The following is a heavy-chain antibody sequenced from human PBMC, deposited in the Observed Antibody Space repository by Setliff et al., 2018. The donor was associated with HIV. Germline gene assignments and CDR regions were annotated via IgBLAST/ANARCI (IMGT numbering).Heavy chain of an antibody. Sequence: SETLSLTFAVYGGSFNGYSWSWMRQPPGKGLEWIGEISRSGSTTYHPSLKSRLTISVDASKRHFSLKLSSVTAADTAVYYCARTMAVPATQPFDYWGQGTLVTVSS. CDR2: ISRSGST. D-gene: IGHD2-15*01. CDR3: ARTMAVPATQPFDY. CDR1: GGSFNGYS. J-gene: IGHJ4*02. V-gene: IGHV4-34*01.